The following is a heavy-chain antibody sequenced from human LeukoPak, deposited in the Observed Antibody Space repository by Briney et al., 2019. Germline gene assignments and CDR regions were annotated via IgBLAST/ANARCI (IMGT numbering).Heavy chain of an antibody. V-gene: IGHV3-30*03. CDR3: ARAPGYGAAYYFDY. D-gene: IGHD1-1*01. CDR1: GFTFSSYG. J-gene: IGHJ4*02. CDR2: ISYDGSNK. Sequence: GGSLRLSCAASGFTFSSYGMSWVRQAPGKGLEWVAVISYDGSNKYYADSVKGRFTISRDNSKNTLYLQMNSLRAEDTAVYYCARAPGYGAAYYFDYWGQGTLVTVSS.